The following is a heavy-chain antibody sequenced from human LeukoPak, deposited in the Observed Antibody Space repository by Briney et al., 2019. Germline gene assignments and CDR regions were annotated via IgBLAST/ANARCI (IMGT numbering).Heavy chain of an antibody. Sequence: GASVKVSCKASGYSFSSYHIHWVRQAPGQGLEWMGRIHSSGDTTSYAQKFQGRVTMTRDTSTTTVYMELRSLRSEDTAVYYCARVIKGGYDFWSGPYYFDCWGPGTLVTVSS. D-gene: IGHD3-3*01. V-gene: IGHV1-46*01. J-gene: IGHJ4*02. CDR3: ARVIKGGYDFWSGPYYFDC. CDR1: GYSFSSYH. CDR2: IHSSGDTT.